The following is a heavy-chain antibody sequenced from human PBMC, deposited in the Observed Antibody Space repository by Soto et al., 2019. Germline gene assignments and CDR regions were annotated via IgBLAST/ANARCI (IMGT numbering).Heavy chain of an antibody. CDR3: LSSRESLLWFGSPPYYYYGMDV. CDR2: ILYDGSNK. V-gene: IGHV3-30-3*01. Sequence: GGSLRLSCAASGFTFSSYAMHWVRQAPGKGLEWVAVILYDGSNKYYADSVKGRFTISRDNSKNTLYLQMNSLRAEDTAVYYCLSSRESLLWFGSPPYYYYGMDVWGQGTTVTVSS. CDR1: GFTFSSYA. J-gene: IGHJ6*02. D-gene: IGHD3-10*01.